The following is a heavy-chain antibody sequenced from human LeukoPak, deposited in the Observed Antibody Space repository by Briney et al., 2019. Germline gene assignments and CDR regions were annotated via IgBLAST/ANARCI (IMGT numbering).Heavy chain of an antibody. J-gene: IGHJ4*02. V-gene: IGHV3-30-3*01. CDR1: GFTFSSYA. Sequence: GGSLRLSCAASGFTFSSYAMHWVRQAPGKGLEWVAVISYDGSNKYYADSVKGRVTISRDNSKNTLYLQMNSLRAEDTAVYYCARCNTIFGVVIIPFLGYWGQGTLVTVSS. D-gene: IGHD3-3*01. CDR2: ISYDGSNK. CDR3: ARCNTIFGVVIIPFLGY.